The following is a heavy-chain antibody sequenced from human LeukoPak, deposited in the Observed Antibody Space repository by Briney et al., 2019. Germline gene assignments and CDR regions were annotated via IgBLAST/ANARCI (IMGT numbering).Heavy chain of an antibody. D-gene: IGHD3-10*01. CDR1: GFTFSSYE. Sequence: GGSLRLSCAASGFTFSSYEMNWVRQAPGKGLEWVSYISSSGSTIYYADSVKGRFTISRDNAKNSLYLQMNSLRAEDTAVYYCARYMVWGDYFDYWGQGTLVTVSS. J-gene: IGHJ4*02. CDR3: ARYMVWGDYFDY. CDR2: ISSSGSTI. V-gene: IGHV3-48*03.